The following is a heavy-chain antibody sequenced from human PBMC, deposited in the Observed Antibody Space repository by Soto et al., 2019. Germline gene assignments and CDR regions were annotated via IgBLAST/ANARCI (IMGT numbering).Heavy chain of an antibody. Sequence: QVQLVQSEAEVRKPGSSVKVSCKASGGILNSFVVSWVRQVPGQGLEWMGGIMPIFGRTSYAQKFRGRVTITAYQSTNTVYMELSSLRSEDTAVYYCARGRQVVLVPAAAMWYFDYWGQGALVTVSS. D-gene: IGHD2-2*01. V-gene: IGHV1-69*12. CDR2: IMPIFGRT. CDR3: ARGRQVVLVPAAAMWYFDY. CDR1: GGILNSFV. J-gene: IGHJ4*02.